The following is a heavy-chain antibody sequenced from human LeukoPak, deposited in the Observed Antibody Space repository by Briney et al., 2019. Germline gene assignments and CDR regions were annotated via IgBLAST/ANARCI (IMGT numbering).Heavy chain of an antibody. D-gene: IGHD3-10*01. CDR1: GYTFTSYW. CDR2: IYPDDSDT. J-gene: IGHJ2*01. Sequence: ESLKISCQASGYTFTSYWIGWVRQMPGKGLECMGIIYPDDSDTTYSPSFQGQVTISADKSFSTAYLQWSSLKASDTAIYYCARLGGDTYYFGSASYPNWYFDLWGRGTLVTVSS. CDR3: ARLGGDTYYFGSASYPNWYFDL. V-gene: IGHV5-51*01.